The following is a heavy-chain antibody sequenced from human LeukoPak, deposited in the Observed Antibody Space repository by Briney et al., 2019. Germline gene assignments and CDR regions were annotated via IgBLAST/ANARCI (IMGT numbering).Heavy chain of an antibody. J-gene: IGHJ4*02. CDR3: ARHNRGLNYYDSSGYSDY. Sequence: SETLSLTCTVSGGSISSSSYYWGWIRPPPGKGLEWIGSIYYSGSTYYNPSLKSRVTISVDTSKNQFSLKLSSVTAADTAVYYCARHNRGLNYYDSSGYSDYWGQGTLVTVSS. CDR1: GGSISSSSYY. D-gene: IGHD3-22*01. V-gene: IGHV4-39*01. CDR2: IYYSGST.